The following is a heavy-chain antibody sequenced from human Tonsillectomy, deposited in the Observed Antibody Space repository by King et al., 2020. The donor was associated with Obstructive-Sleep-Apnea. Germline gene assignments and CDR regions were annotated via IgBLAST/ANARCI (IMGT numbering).Heavy chain of an antibody. D-gene: IGHD5-12*01. CDR1: RYTFSKYW. CDR2: IYPDDSDT. Sequence: QLVQSGAEVKKPGESLKISCKGSRYTFSKYWIGWVRQMPGKGLEWMGIIYPDDSDTRYSPSFQGQVTISADKSITTAYLQWSSLKASDTAMYSCARSRGYSGYDSSTYFYYGMDVWGQGTTVTVSS. J-gene: IGHJ6*02. V-gene: IGHV5-51*01. CDR3: ARSRGYSGYDSSTYFYYGMDV.